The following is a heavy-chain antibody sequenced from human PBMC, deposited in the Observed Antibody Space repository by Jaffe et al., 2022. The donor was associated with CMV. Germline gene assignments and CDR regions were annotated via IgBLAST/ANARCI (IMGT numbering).Heavy chain of an antibody. Sequence: EVQLLESGGGLVQPGWSLRLSCAASGFTFSSYAMSWVRQAPGKGLEWVSSISGSGGSTYYADSVKGRFTISRDNSKNTLYLQMNGLRAEDTAVYYCAKDRYGSGSYYLPWGQGTLVTVSS. CDR3: AKDRYGSGSYYLP. D-gene: IGHD3-10*01. V-gene: IGHV3-23*01. J-gene: IGHJ5*02. CDR1: GFTFSSYA. CDR2: ISGSGGST.